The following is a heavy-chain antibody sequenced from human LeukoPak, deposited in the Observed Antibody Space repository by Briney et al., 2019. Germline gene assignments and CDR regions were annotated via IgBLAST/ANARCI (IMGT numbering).Heavy chain of an antibody. CDR3: ARGYDYGDYVGDFDY. J-gene: IGHJ4*02. Sequence: ASVKVSCKASGYTFTSYPITWVRQAPGQGLEWMGWITTYNGNTNYAQKLQGRVTITTDTSTSTAYMDLRGLRSDGTAVYYCARGYDYGDYVGDFDYWGQGTLVTVSS. V-gene: IGHV1-18*01. CDR1: GYTFTSYP. CDR2: ITTYNGNT. D-gene: IGHD4-17*01.